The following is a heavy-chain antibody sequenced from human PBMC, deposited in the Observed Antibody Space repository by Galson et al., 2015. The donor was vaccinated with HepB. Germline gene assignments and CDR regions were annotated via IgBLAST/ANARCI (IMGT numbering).Heavy chain of an antibody. V-gene: IGHV2-5*01. CDR1: GFSLSTSGVG. Sequence: PALVKPTQPLTLTCTFSGFSLSTSGVGVGWIRQPPGKALEWLALIYWNDDKRYSPSLKSRLTITKDTSKNQVVLTMTNMDPVDTATYYCAQARRRGWFGELRFDYWGQGTLVTVSS. CDR3: AQARRRGWFGELRFDY. D-gene: IGHD3-10*01. CDR2: IYWNDDK. J-gene: IGHJ4*02.